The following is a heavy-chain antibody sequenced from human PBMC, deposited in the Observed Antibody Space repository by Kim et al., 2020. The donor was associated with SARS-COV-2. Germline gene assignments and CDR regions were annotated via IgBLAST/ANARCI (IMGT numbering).Heavy chain of an antibody. CDR3: AKELAGSGSYYRFND. Sequence: GGSLRLSCAASGFTFSSYAMGWVRQAPGKGLEWVSGISNSGDYRFYTASVKGRFSISRDNSKNMMFLEMSSLRADDTAVYYCAKELAGSGSYYRFNDWGQGPLVTVS. J-gene: IGHJ4*02. CDR2: ISNSGDYR. V-gene: IGHV3-23*01. D-gene: IGHD3-10*01. CDR1: GFTFSSYA.